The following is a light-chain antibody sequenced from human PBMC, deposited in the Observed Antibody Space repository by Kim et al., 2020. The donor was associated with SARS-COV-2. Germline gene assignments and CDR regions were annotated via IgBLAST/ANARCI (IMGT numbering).Light chain of an antibody. J-gene: IGKJ4*01. V-gene: IGKV3-15*01. CDR3: QHYDGWPPVLS. Sequence: EIVMTQSPATLSVSPGERATLSCRASQSVSSNLAWYQHKPGQTPRLLIYHSSTRATGIPARFSGSGSGTDFTLTISSLQSEDFAVYYCQHYDGWPPVLSVGGGTKVDIK. CDR2: HSS. CDR1: QSVSSN.